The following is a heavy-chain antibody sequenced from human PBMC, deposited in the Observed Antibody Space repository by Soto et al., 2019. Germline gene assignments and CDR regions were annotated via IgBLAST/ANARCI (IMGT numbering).Heavy chain of an antibody. J-gene: IGHJ5*02. CDR3: ARALLDTPSRAWYNWFDP. CDR1: GGTFSSYA. Sequence: GASVKVSCKASGGTFSSYAISWVRQAPGQGLEWMGGIIPIFGTANYAQKFQGRVTITADESTSTAYMELSSLRSEDTAVYYCARALLDTPSRAWYNWFDPWGQGTLVTVSS. V-gene: IGHV1-69*13. D-gene: IGHD1-1*01. CDR2: IIPIFGTA.